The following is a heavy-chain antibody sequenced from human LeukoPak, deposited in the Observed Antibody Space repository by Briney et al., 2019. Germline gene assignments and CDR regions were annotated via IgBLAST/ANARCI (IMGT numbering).Heavy chain of an antibody. J-gene: IGHJ4*02. CDR1: GFTFNSYW. D-gene: IGHD3-3*01. Sequence: GVSLRLSCAASGFTFNSYWMSWVRQAPGKGLEWVANIKPDGSEKYYVDSVKGRFTISKDNAKNSLYLQMNSLRAEDTAVYYCARDGQIFGVEYYFDYWGQGTLVTVSS. CDR3: ARDGQIFGVEYYFDY. CDR2: IKPDGSEK. V-gene: IGHV3-7*01.